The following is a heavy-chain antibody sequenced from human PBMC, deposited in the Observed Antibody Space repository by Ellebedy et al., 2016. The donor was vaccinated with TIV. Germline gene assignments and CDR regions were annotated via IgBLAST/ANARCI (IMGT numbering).Heavy chain of an antibody. CDR3: ARSGSGMRGWLQTWGTDAFDI. CDR1: GGSISRYY. V-gene: IGHV4-59*01. J-gene: IGHJ3*02. Sequence: MPSETLSLTCTVSGGSISRYYWSWIRQHPGKGLEWIGYIYYSGSTNYNPSLKSRVTIAVDTSKNQFSLKLRSVTAADTAVYYCARSGSGMRGWLQTWGTDAFDIWGQGTMVTVSS. CDR2: IYYSGST. D-gene: IGHD5-24*01.